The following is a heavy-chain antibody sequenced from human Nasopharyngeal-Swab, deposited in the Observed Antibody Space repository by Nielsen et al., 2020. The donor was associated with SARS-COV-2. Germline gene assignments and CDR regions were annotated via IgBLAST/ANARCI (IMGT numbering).Heavy chain of an antibody. Sequence: GESLKISCAASGFTFSSYARHWVRQAPGKGLEWVAVISYDGSNKYYADSVKGRFTISRDNSKNTLYLQMNSLRAEDTAVYYCARALGGSYYYGMDVWGQGTTVTVSS. CDR3: ARALGGSYYYGMDV. CDR2: ISYDGSNK. J-gene: IGHJ6*02. D-gene: IGHD1-26*01. V-gene: IGHV3-30*04. CDR1: GFTFSSYA.